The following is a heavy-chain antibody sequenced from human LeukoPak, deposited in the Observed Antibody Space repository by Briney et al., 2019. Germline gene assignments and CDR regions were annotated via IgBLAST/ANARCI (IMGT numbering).Heavy chain of an antibody. D-gene: IGHD5-18*01. CDR3: SREDTATATGALDI. J-gene: IGHJ3*02. CDR1: GGSISSISYY. Sequence: SETLSLTCTVSGGSISSISYYWGWIRQPPGKGLEWIGTLYYGGSTYYNPSLKSRVTISVDTSKSQFSLMLSSVTAVDTAVYYCSREDTATATGALDIWGQGTMVTVSS. V-gene: IGHV4-39*01. CDR2: LYYGGST.